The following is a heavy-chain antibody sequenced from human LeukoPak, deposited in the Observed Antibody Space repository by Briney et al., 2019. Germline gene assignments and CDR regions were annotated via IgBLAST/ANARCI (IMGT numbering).Heavy chain of an antibody. D-gene: IGHD6-25*01. CDR2: VHLDGRT. CDR1: GGSVTSTNW. J-gene: IGHJ4*02. CDR3: AREGGFYRPLDY. Sequence: SETLSLTCDVSGGSVTSTNWWPWFRQPPGKGLEWIGEVHLDGRTNYNPSLKSRLVMSADLPENHISLKLTSVTAADTAVYYCAREGGFYRPLDYSGQGTLVTVSS. V-gene: IGHV4-4*02.